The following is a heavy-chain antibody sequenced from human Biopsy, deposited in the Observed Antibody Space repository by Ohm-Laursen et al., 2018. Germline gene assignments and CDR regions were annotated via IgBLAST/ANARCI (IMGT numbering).Heavy chain of an antibody. J-gene: IGHJ4*02. V-gene: IGHV1-69*01. D-gene: IGHD1-26*01. CDR2: IIPMFGTA. Sequence: GPSVTAFCTASGGTFINYAISWVRHPPGQGLEWMGGIIPMFGTANYAQMFQGRVTISADESTSTSYMELSSLTTEDTAIYYCARGPHSGSHSCFDYWGRGTLVTVSS. CDR1: GGTFINYA. CDR3: ARGPHSGSHSCFDY.